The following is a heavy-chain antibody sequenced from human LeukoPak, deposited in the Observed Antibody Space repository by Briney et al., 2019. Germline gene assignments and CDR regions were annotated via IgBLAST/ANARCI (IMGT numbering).Heavy chain of an antibody. J-gene: IGHJ4*02. D-gene: IGHD2-15*01. CDR2: INHSGST. V-gene: IGHV4-34*01. CDR3: ARAVRVAATQYYFDY. Sequence: SETLSLTCAVYGGSFSGYYWSWIRQPPGKGLEWIGEINHSGSTNYNPSLKSRVTISVDTSKNQFSLKLSSATAADTAVYYCARAVRVAATQYYFDYWGQGTQVTVSS. CDR1: GGSFSGYY.